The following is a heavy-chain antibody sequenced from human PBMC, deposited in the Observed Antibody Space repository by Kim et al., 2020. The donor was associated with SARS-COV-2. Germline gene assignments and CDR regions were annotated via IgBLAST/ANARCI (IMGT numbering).Heavy chain of an antibody. Sequence: GGSLRLSCAASGFTFADYAMHWVRQAPGKGLEWVSGISWNSGNIGYADSVKGRFTISRDNAKNSLYLQMNSLRAEDTALYYCTKAPPIDSWGQGLLVTV. CDR1: GFTFADYA. V-gene: IGHV3-9*01. CDR2: ISWNSGNI. CDR3: TKAPPIDS. J-gene: IGHJ4*02.